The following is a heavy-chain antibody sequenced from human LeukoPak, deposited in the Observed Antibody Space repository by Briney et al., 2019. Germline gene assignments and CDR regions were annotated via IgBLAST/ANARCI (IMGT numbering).Heavy chain of an antibody. Sequence: KPSETLSLTCTVSGGSISSYYWSWIRQPPGKGLEWIGYIYYSGSTNYNPSLKSRVTISVDTSKNQFSLKLSSVTAADTAVYYCAREVVVVVAANNWFDPWGQGTLVTVSS. V-gene: IGHV4-59*01. CDR3: AREVVVVVAANNWFDP. J-gene: IGHJ5*02. D-gene: IGHD2-15*01. CDR1: GGSISSYY. CDR2: IYYSGST.